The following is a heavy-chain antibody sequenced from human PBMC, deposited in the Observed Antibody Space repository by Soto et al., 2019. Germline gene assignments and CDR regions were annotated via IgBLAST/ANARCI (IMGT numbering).Heavy chain of an antibody. V-gene: IGHV4-38-2*01. CDR3: ARVAFSGSSGYYYYFDY. CDR1: GYSINSGYY. CDR2: MYRGGST. Sequence: PSETLSLTCAVSGYSINSGYYWGWVRRPPGKGLEWIGSMYRGGSTYYNPSLKSRVTMSVDTSKNQFSLNLSSVTAADTAVYYCARVAFSGSSGYYYYFDYWGQRTLVTVS. J-gene: IGHJ4*02. D-gene: IGHD3-22*01.